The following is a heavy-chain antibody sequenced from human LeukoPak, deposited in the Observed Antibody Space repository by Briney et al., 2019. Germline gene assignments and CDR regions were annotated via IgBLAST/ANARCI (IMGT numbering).Heavy chain of an antibody. CDR2: IIPIFGTA. J-gene: IGHJ4*02. CDR3: ARGGYGGYGHFDY. Sequence: GASVMVSCKASGGTFSSYAISWVRQAPGQGLEWMGGIIPIFGTANYAQKFQGRVTITTDESTSTAYMELSSLRSEDTAVYYCARGGYGGYGHFDYWGQGTLVTVSS. D-gene: IGHD5-12*01. CDR1: GGTFSSYA. V-gene: IGHV1-69*05.